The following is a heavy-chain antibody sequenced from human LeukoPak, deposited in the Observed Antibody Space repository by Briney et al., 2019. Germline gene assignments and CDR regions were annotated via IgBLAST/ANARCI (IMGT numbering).Heavy chain of an antibody. Sequence: SETLSLTCTVSGGSISSYYWSWLRQPPGKGLEWIGYIHYSGGITYYNPSLKSRVTISVDTSKNQFSLKLSSVTAADTAVYYCARVGVGATIDYWGQGTLVTVSS. CDR1: GGSISSYY. D-gene: IGHD1-26*01. J-gene: IGHJ4*02. CDR3: ARVGVGATIDY. CDR2: IHYSGGIT. V-gene: IGHV4-59*12.